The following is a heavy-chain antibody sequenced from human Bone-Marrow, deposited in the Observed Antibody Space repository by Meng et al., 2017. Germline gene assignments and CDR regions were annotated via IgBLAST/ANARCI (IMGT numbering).Heavy chain of an antibody. D-gene: IGHD5-18*01. CDR1: GYTLTELS. CDR3: ARDAYIQLWLGALDY. J-gene: IGHJ4*02. Sequence: ASVKVSCKVSGYTLTELSMHWVRQAPGKGLEWMGWISAYNGNTNYAQKLQGRVTMTTDTSTSTAYMELRSLRSDDTAVYYCARDAYIQLWLGALDYWGQGTLVTVSS. CDR2: ISAYNGNT. V-gene: IGHV1-18*01.